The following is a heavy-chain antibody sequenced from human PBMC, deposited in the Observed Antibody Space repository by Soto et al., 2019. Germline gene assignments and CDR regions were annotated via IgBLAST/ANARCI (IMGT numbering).Heavy chain of an antibody. V-gene: IGHV3-30*03. D-gene: IGHD6-13*01. CDR3: ARRGAAAGIDY. J-gene: IGHJ4*02. Sequence: QVQLVESGGGVVQPGRSLRLSCAASGFTFSSYGMHWVRQAPGKGPEWVAVISYDGSNKYYADSVKGRFTISRDNSKNTLYLQMNSLRAEDTAVYYCARRGAAAGIDYWGQGTLVTVSS. CDR2: ISYDGSNK. CDR1: GFTFSSYG.